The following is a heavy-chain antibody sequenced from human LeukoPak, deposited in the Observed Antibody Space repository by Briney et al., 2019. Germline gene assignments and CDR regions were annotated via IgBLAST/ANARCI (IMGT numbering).Heavy chain of an antibody. CDR3: ARDPYSGGYGAYYYYYMDV. D-gene: IGHD6-19*01. V-gene: IGHV3-48*03. CDR2: IGSSGSTI. J-gene: IGHJ6*03. CDR1: GFTFSTYE. Sequence: PGGSLRLSCEASGFTFSTYEMNWVRQTPGKGLEWVSCIGSSGSTIYYADSVKGRFTISRDNGKNSLYLHMNSLRDEDTAVYYCARDPYSGGYGAYYYYYMDVWGKGTTVTVSS.